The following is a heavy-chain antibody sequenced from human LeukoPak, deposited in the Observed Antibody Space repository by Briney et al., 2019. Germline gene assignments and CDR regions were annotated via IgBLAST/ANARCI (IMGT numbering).Heavy chain of an antibody. CDR3: AKDDTSGSYSFDYFEY. D-gene: IGHD1-26*01. CDR1: AFTFSSYG. J-gene: IGHJ4*02. V-gene: IGHV3-30*18. CDR2: ISSDGSIK. Sequence: PGRSLRLSCAASAFTFSSYGMHRVRQAPGKGLEWVAVISSDGSIKYYADSLKGRFTISRDNSKNTLYLQMNSLRAEDTAVYYCAKDDTSGSYSFDYFEYWGQGTLVTVSS.